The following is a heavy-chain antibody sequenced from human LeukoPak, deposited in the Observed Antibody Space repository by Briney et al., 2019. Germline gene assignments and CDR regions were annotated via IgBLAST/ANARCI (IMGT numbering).Heavy chain of an antibody. CDR2: INHSGST. CDR1: GGSFSGYY. V-gene: IGHV4-34*01. D-gene: IGHD3-10*01. CDR3: ARGGGRGRSKEYYYGSGSPLRFLRINWFDP. J-gene: IGHJ5*02. Sequence: ASETLSLTCAVYGGSFSGYYWSWIRQPPGKGLEWIGEINHSGSTNYNPSLKSRVTISVDTSKNQFSLKLSSVTAADTAVYYCARGGGRGRSKEYYYGSGSPLRFLRINWFDPWGQGTLVTVSS.